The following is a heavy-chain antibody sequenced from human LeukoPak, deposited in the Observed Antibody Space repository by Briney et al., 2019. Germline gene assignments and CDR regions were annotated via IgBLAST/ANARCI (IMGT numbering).Heavy chain of an antibody. CDR3: ARDRSKGNYDILTGYYSWFDP. D-gene: IGHD3-9*01. V-gene: IGHV3-7*01. CDR1: GFSFSDSW. Sequence: GGSQRLSCAASGFSFSDSWMSWVRQAPGKGLEWVANIKQDGSEKYYVDSVKGRFTISRDNAKNSLYLQMNSLRAEDTAVYYCARDRSKGNYDILTGYYSWFDPWGQGTLVTVSS. CDR2: IKQDGSEK. J-gene: IGHJ5*02.